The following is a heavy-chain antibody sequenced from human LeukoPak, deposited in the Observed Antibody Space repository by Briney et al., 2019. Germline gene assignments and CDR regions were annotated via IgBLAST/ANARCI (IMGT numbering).Heavy chain of an antibody. CDR1: ALTISSYG. CDR3: AKVKSLWFGTNAFDI. D-gene: IGHD3-10*01. CDR2: ISYDGSNK. Sequence: PGRCLRLSCAASALTISSYGMHWVRQAPGKGLEWVAVISYDGSNKNNADSVKGRFTISRDNSKNTLYLQMNSLRAEDTAVYYCAKVKSLWFGTNAFDIWGQGTMVTVSS. V-gene: IGHV3-30*18. J-gene: IGHJ3*02.